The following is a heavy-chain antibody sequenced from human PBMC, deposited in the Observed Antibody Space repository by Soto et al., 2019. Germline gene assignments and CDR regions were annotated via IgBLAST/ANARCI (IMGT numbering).Heavy chain of an antibody. V-gene: IGHV3-74*01. CDR2: INTDGSST. J-gene: IGHJ4*02. Sequence: EVQLVESGGGLVQPGGSLRLSCAGAGFTFSSVWMHWVRQAPGAGLVWVSRINTDGSSTNYAESVKGRFTISRDNAKNTLYLQMTSLRVEDTAMYYCAKSGVDTFGLSYWGQGTLVTVSS. CDR3: AKSGVDTFGLSY. CDR1: GFTFSSVW. D-gene: IGHD5-18*01.